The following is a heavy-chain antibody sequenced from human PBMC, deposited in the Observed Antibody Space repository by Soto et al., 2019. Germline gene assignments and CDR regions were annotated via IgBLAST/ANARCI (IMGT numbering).Heavy chain of an antibody. CDR1: GGTFSSYA. CDR3: ARVGCSGGSCYWGLDY. Sequence: QVQLVQSGAEVKKPGSSVKVSCKASGGTFSSYAISWVRQAPGQGLEWMGGIIPIFGTANYAQKFQGRVTITADESTSTTYMELSSLRSEDTAVYYCARVGCSGGSCYWGLDYWGQGTLVTVSS. D-gene: IGHD2-15*01. CDR2: IIPIFGTA. V-gene: IGHV1-69*12. J-gene: IGHJ4*02.